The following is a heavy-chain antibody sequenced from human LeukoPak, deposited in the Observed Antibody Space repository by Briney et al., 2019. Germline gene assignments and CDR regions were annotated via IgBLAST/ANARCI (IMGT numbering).Heavy chain of an antibody. D-gene: IGHD6-13*01. Sequence: PSETLSLTCSVSGGSISGYYWSWIRQPPGKGLEWIGYIYYSGSTNYNPSLKSRVTISVDTSENQLSLKLSSVTAADTALYYCARAHTSSWYMDYSGQGTLVTVSS. CDR2: IYYSGST. CDR1: GGSISGYY. V-gene: IGHV4-59*01. J-gene: IGHJ4*02. CDR3: ARAHTSSWYMDY.